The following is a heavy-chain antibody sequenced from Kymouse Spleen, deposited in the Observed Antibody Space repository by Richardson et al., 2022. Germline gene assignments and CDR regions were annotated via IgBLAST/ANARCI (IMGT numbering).Heavy chain of an antibody. V-gene: IGHV3-74*01. CDR2: INSDGSST. CDR1: GFTFSSYW. Sequence: EVQLVESGGGLVQPGGSLRLSCAASGFTFSSYWMHWVRQAPGKGLVWVSRINSDGSSTSYADSVKGRFTISRDNAKNTLYLQMNSLRAEDTAVYYCARDCGGDCYSYYYGMDVWGQGTTVTVSS. J-gene: IGHJ6*02. D-gene: IGHD2-21*02. CDR3: ARDCGGDCYSYYYGMDV.